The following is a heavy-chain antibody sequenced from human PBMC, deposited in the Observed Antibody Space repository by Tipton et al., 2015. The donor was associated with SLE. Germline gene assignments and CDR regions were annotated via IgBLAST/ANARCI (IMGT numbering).Heavy chain of an antibody. Sequence: TLSLTCTVSGGSISSGSYYWSWIRQPAGKGLEWIGRIYTSGSTNYNPSLKSRVTISVDTSKNQFSLKLSSVTAADRAIYYCARHIIPNGVDVWGQGTTVTVSS. J-gene: IGHJ6*02. CDR3: ARHIIPNGVDV. D-gene: IGHD2-21*01. CDR1: GGSISSGSYY. V-gene: IGHV4-61*02. CDR2: IYTSGST.